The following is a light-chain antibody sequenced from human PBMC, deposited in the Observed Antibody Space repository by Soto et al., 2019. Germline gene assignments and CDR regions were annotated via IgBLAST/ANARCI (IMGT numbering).Light chain of an antibody. J-gene: IGLJ2*01. V-gene: IGLV2-14*01. Sequence: QSALTQPASVSGSPGQSITISCTGTTSDVGGYIYVSWYQQHPGKAPKLMIFEVSNRPSEVSNRFSGSKSGNTASLTISGLQPEDETDYYSSSYTSNITVVFGGGTKLTVL. CDR1: TSDVGGYIY. CDR2: EVS. CDR3: SSYTSNITVV.